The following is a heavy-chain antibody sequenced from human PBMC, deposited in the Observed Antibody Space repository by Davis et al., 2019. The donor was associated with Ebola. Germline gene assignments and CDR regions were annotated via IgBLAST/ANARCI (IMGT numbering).Heavy chain of an antibody. CDR2: INPSGGST. V-gene: IGHV1-46*01. CDR3: ARERNIVVVVAATLPYYYYGMDV. CDR1: GYTFTSYG. J-gene: IGHJ6*04. Sequence: ASVKVSCKASGYTFTSYGISWVRQAPGQGLEWMGIINPSGGSTSYAQKFQGRVTMTRDTSTSTVYMELSSLRSEDTAVYYCARERNIVVVVAATLPYYYYGMDVWGKGTTVTVSS. D-gene: IGHD2-15*01.